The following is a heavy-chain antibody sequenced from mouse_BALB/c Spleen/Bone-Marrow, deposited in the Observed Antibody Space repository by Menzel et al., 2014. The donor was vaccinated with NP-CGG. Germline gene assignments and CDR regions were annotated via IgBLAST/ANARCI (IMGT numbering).Heavy chain of an antibody. V-gene: IGHV3-2*02. CDR2: ISYGGGT. J-gene: IGHJ2*01. CDR1: GYSITSDYA. Sequence: VQLQQSGPGLVKPSQSLSLTCTVTGYSITSDYAWNLIRQFPGNKLEWMGYISYGGGTSYTPSLKSRISITRDTSKNQFFLQLNSVTTEDTATYYCARYRYDAGYFDYWGQGTTLTVSS. CDR3: ARYRYDAGYFDY. D-gene: IGHD2-14*01.